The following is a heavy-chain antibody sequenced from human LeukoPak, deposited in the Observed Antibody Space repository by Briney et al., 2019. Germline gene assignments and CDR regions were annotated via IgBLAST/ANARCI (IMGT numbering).Heavy chain of an antibody. CDR3: ARDRQATTAYDAFDI. CDR2: IYYSGST. Sequence: SETLSLTCTVSVDSISRYYWSWIRQPPGKGLEWIGYIYYSGSTKYNPSLKSRVTISVDTSKNQFSLNLSSVTAADTAVYYCARDRQATTAYDAFDIWGRGIMVTVSS. D-gene: IGHD4-17*01. V-gene: IGHV4-59*01. J-gene: IGHJ3*02. CDR1: VDSISRYY.